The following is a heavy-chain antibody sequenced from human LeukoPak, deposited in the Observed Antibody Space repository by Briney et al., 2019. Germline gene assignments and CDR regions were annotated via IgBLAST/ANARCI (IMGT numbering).Heavy chain of an antibody. CDR1: GFTFSSYA. CDR3: ARGDYYDIYYFDY. Sequence: GGSLRLSCAASGFTFSSYAMSWVRQAPGKGLEWVSAISGSGGSTYYADSVKGRFTISRDNSKNTLYPQMNSLRAEDTAVYYCARGDYYDIYYFDYWGQGTLVTVSS. J-gene: IGHJ4*02. V-gene: IGHV3-23*01. D-gene: IGHD3-22*01. CDR2: ISGSGGST.